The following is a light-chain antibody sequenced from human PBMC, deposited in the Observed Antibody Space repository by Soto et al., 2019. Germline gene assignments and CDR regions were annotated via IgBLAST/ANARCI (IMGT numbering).Light chain of an antibody. Sequence: QSVLTQSSSASASLGSSVKLTCTLSSVHSSYIIAWHQQQPGKAPRYLMKLEGSRSYNKGSGVPDRFSGSSSGADRYLTISNLQFEDEADYYCETWDSNTRVFGGGTKLTVL. V-gene: IGLV4-60*02. CDR3: ETWDSNTRV. CDR2: LEGSRSY. J-gene: IGLJ3*02. CDR1: SVHSSYI.